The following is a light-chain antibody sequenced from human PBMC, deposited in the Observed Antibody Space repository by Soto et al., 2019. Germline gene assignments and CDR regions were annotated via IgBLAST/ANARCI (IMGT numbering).Light chain of an antibody. J-gene: IGLJ3*02. CDR2: EVS. V-gene: IGLV2-14*01. CDR1: SSDVGGYNY. CDR3: SSYSSVTPHWV. Sequence: QSALTQPASVSGSPGQSITISCPGTSSDVGGYNYVSWYQQHPGKAPKLIIYEVSNRPTGVSNRFSGSKSGNTASLTVSGLQAEDEAEYYCSSYSSVTPHWVFGGGTKVTVL.